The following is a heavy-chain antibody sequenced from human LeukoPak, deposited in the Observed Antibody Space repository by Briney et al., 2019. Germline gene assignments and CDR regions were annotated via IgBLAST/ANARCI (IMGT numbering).Heavy chain of an antibody. J-gene: IGHJ3*02. CDR3: ARHEYQLHPLDI. Sequence: LETLSLTCTVSGGSISSSSYYWGWIRQPPGKGLEWIGSIYYSGSTYYNPSLKSRVTMSVDTSKNQFSLILSSVTAADTAVYYCARHEYQLHPLDIWGQGTMVTVSS. D-gene: IGHD2-2*01. CDR2: IYYSGST. CDR1: GGSISSSSYY. V-gene: IGHV4-39*01.